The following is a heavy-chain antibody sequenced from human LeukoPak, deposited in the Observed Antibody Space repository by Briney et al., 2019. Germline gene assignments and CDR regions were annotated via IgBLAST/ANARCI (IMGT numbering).Heavy chain of an antibody. D-gene: IGHD5-18*01. Sequence: GRSLRLSCAASGFTFSSYAMHWVRQAPGKGLEWVAVISYDGSNKYYADSVKGRFTISRDNSKNTLYLQMNSLRAEDTAVYYCARDRSYGSMEYVYWGQGTLVTVSS. J-gene: IGHJ4*02. CDR2: ISYDGSNK. CDR1: GFTFSSYA. V-gene: IGHV3-30-3*01. CDR3: ARDRSYGSMEYVY.